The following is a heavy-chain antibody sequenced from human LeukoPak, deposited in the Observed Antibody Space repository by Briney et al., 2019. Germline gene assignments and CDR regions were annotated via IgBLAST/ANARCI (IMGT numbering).Heavy chain of an antibody. CDR2: IYSGGST. CDR3: ARAKGDFWSGIYHYYGMDV. V-gene: IGHV3-53*01. CDR1: GFTVSSNY. Sequence: PGGSLRLSCAASGFTVSSNYMSWVRQAPGKGLEWVSVIYSGGSTYYADSVKGRFTISRDNSKNTLYLQMNSLRAEDTAVYYCARAKGDFWSGIYHYYGMDVWGQGTTVTVSS. D-gene: IGHD3-3*01. J-gene: IGHJ6*02.